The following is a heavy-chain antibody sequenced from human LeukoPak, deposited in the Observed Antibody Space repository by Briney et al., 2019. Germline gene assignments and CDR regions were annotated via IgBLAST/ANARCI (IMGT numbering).Heavy chain of an antibody. J-gene: IGHJ4*02. CDR1: GFTFSSYW. D-gene: IGHD4-17*01. CDR3: ARDRYGDYSYFDY. V-gene: IGHV3-48*04. Sequence: GGSLRLSCAASGFTFSSYWMHWVRQAPGKGLEWVSYISSSGSTIYYADSVKGRFTISRDNAKNSLYLQMNSLRAEDTAVYYCARDRYGDYSYFDYWGQGTLVTVSS. CDR2: ISSSGSTI.